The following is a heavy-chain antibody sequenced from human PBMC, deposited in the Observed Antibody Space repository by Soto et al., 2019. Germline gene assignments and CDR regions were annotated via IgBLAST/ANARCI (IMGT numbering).Heavy chain of an antibody. Sequence: SETLSLTCAVYGGSFSGYYWSWIRQPPGKGLEWIGEINHSGSTNYNPSLRSRVTISVDTSKNQFSLKLSSVTAADTAVYYCARGIAAAGAFDYWGQGTLVTVSS. CDR3: ARGIAAAGAFDY. CDR1: GGSFSGYY. V-gene: IGHV4-34*01. D-gene: IGHD6-13*01. J-gene: IGHJ4*02. CDR2: INHSGST.